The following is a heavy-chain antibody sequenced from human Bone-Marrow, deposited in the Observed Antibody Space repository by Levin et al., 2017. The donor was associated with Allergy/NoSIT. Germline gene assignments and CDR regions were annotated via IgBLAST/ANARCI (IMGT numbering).Heavy chain of an antibody. CDR3: VLMSTNYFDP. V-gene: IGHV5-51*01. CDR1: GYRFASFW. D-gene: IGHD2-15*01. J-gene: IGHJ5*01. CDR2: IWPGDSDT. Sequence: PGESLKISCQGSGYRFASFWIGWVRQMPGKGLEWMGVIWPGDSDTKYNPSFQGQVTISADMSTNTAYLHWSSLRASDTAMYYCVLMSTNYFDPWGQGTLVSVSS.